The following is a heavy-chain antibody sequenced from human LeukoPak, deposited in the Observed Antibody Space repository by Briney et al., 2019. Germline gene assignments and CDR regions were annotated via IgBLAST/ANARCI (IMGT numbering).Heavy chain of an antibody. Sequence: PGGSLRLSCAASGFTFSSYEMNWVRQAPGKGLEWVSYISSSGSTIYYADSVKGRFTISRDNAKNSLYLQMNGLRAEDTAVYYCARGPIYGSGSFSDYWGQGTLVTVSS. D-gene: IGHD3-10*01. V-gene: IGHV3-48*03. J-gene: IGHJ4*02. CDR3: ARGPIYGSGSFSDY. CDR1: GFTFSSYE. CDR2: ISSSGSTI.